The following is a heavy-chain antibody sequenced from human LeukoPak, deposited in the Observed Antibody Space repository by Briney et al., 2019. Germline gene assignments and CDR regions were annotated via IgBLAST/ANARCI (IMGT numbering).Heavy chain of an antibody. D-gene: IGHD3-10*01. J-gene: IGHJ5*02. V-gene: IGHV3-23*01. CDR3: AKDGPLLWFGPTDA. CDR2: VSSTGSGT. CDR1: GFTFSTYG. Sequence: AGGSLRLSCVASGFTFSTYGMSWVRQAPGKGLECVAAVSSTGSGTYYPDSPKGRFIISRDNSQNTVFLQMNSLRPEDTAFYFCAKDGPLLWFGPTDAWGQGILVTVSS.